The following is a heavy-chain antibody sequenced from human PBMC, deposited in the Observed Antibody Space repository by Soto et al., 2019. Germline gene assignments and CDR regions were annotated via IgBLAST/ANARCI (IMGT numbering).Heavy chain of an antibody. D-gene: IGHD3-3*01. CDR3: ARAPQDQYDFWSGPNSYYYYGMDV. Sequence: SETLSLTCTVSGGSISSGGYYWSWIRQHPGKGLEWIGYIYYSGSTYYNPSLKSRVTISVDTSKNQFSLKLSSVTAADTAVYYCARAPQDQYDFWSGPNSYYYYGMDVWGQGTTVTVSS. J-gene: IGHJ6*02. CDR1: GGSISSGGYY. CDR2: IYYSGST. V-gene: IGHV4-31*03.